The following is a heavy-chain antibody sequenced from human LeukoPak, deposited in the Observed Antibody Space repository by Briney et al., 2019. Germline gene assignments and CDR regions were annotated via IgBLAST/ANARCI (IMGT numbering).Heavy chain of an antibody. CDR1: GYTFTSYD. CDR3: ARTAGAYYYDSSGSDY. CDR2: ISAYNGNT. D-gene: IGHD3-22*01. V-gene: IGHV1-18*01. J-gene: IGHJ4*02. Sequence: GASVKVSCKASGYTFTSYDISWVRQAPGQGLEWMGWISAYNGNTNYAQKLQGRVTMTTDTSTSTAYMELRSLRSDDTAVYYCARTAGAYYYDSSGSDYWGQGTLVTVSS.